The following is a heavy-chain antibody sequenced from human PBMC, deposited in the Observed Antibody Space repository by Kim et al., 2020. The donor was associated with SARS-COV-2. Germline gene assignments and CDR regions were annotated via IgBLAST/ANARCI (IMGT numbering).Heavy chain of an antibody. D-gene: IGHD3-10*01. CDR1: GYTLTELS. J-gene: IGHJ5*02. CDR2: FDPEDGET. CDR3: AISWFGEENDNWFDP. Sequence: ASVKVSCKVSGYTLTELSMHWVRQAPGKGLEWMGGFDPEDGETIYAQKFQGRVTMTEDTSTDTAYMELSSLRSEDTAVYYCAISWFGEENDNWFDPWGQGTLVTVSA. V-gene: IGHV1-24*01.